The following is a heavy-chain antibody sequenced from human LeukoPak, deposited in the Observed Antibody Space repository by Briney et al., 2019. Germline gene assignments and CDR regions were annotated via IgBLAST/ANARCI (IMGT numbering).Heavy chain of an antibody. V-gene: IGHV4-34*01. CDR2: INHSGST. Sequence: PSETLSLTCAVYGGSFSGYYWSWIRQPPGKGLEWIGEINHSGSTNYNPSLKSRVTISVDTSKNQFSLKLSSVTAADTAVYYCARDQVGFDYWGQGTLVTVSS. CDR3: ARDQVGFDY. CDR1: GGSFSGYY. J-gene: IGHJ4*02. D-gene: IGHD3-10*01.